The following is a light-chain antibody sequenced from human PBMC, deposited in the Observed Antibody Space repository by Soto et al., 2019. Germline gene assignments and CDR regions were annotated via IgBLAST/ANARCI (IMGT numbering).Light chain of an antibody. Sequence: QSVLTQPPSVSAAPGQKVTISCSGSSSNIGNNYVSWYQQLPGTAPKLLIYDNNKRPSGIPDRFSGSKSGTSATLGITGLQTGDEADYYCGTWDSSLSADNGVFGGGTKLTVL. V-gene: IGLV1-51*01. CDR3: GTWDSSLSADNGV. CDR2: DNN. J-gene: IGLJ3*02. CDR1: SSNIGNNY.